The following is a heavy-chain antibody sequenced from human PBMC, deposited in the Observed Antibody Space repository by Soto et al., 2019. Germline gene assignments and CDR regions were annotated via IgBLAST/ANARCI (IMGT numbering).Heavy chain of an antibody. D-gene: IGHD6-13*01. J-gene: IGHJ3*02. CDR2: IYYSGST. Sequence: SETLSLTCTVSGDSISSYYWTWIRQPPGKGLEWIGNIYYSGSTSYNPSLKSRVTISLDTSKNQFSLKVSSVTAADTAVYYCARYSSPEFDAFDIWGQGTMVTVSS. V-gene: IGHV4-59*01. CDR3: ARYSSPEFDAFDI. CDR1: GDSISSYY.